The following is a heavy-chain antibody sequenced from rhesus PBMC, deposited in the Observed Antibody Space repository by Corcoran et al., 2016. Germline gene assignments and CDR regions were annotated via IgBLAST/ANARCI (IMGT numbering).Heavy chain of an antibody. V-gene: IGHV4-173*01. CDR1: GGSISSTS. Sequence: QLQLQESGPGLVKPSETLSLTCAVSGGSISSTSCSWIRPPPGQGLEWIGRLSGSGGSTDYNPSLKSRVTISTDTSKNQFSLKLTSVTAADTAVYYGARSGRGEDDYGYSTYGLDFWGQGVVVTVSS. D-gene: IGHD3-9*01. CDR2: LSGSGGST. CDR3: ARSGRGEDDYGYSTYGLDF. J-gene: IGHJ6*01.